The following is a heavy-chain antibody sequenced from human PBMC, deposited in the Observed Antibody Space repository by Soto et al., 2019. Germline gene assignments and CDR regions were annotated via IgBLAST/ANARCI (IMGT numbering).Heavy chain of an antibody. CDR1: GGSFSGYY. D-gene: IGHD5-18*01. J-gene: IGHJ3*02. V-gene: IGHV4-34*01. CDR3: ARSDTVDAFDI. Sequence: SETLSLTCAVYGGSFSGYYWSWIRQPPGKGLEWIGEINHSGSTNYNPSLKSRVTISVDTSKNQFSLKLSSVTAADTAVYCCARSDTVDAFDIWAQGTMVPVS. CDR2: INHSGST.